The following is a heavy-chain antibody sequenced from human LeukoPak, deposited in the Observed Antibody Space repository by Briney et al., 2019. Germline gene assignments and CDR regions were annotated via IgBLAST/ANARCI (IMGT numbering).Heavy chain of an antibody. CDR1: GFTFSSYS. CDR2: ISSSSSYI. Sequence: PGGSLRLSCAASGFTFSSYSMNWVRQAPGKGLEWVSSISSSSSYIYYADSVKGRFTISRDNAKNSLYLQMNSLRAEDTAVHYCARGGYYDSSGYYQSEVDYWGQGTLVTVSS. V-gene: IGHV3-21*01. J-gene: IGHJ4*02. CDR3: ARGGYYDSSGYYQSEVDY. D-gene: IGHD3-22*01.